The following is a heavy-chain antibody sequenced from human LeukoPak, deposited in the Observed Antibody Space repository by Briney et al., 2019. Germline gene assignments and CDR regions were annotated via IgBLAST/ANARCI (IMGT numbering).Heavy chain of an antibody. CDR3: ASLIAAAGTGRAFDI. Sequence: PGGSLRLSCAASGFTFSSYAMSWVRQAPGKGLEWVSAISGSGGSTYYADSVKGRFTISRDNSKDTLYLQMNSLRAEDTAVYYCASLIAAAGTGRAFDIWGQGTMVTVSS. CDR1: GFTFSSYA. D-gene: IGHD6-13*01. CDR2: ISGSGGST. J-gene: IGHJ3*02. V-gene: IGHV3-23*01.